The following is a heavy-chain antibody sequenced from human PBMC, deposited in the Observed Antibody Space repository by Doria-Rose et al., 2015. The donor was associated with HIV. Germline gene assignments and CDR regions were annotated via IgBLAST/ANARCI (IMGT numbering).Heavy chain of an antibody. CDR1: GVSLSSPGMG. D-gene: IGHD6-13*01. CDR2: IFSDDER. Sequence: SGPVLVKPTETLTLTCTVSGVSLSSPGMGVSWIRPPPGKALEWPANIFSDDERSYKTSLKSRLTISRGTSKSQVVLTMTDMDPVDTATYYCARIKSSRWYHKYYFDFWGQGTLVIVSA. CDR3: ARIKSSRWYHKYYFDF. V-gene: IGHV2-26*01. J-gene: IGHJ4*02.